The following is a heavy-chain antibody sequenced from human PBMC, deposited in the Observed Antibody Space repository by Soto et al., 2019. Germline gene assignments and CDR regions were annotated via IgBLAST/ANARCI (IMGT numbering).Heavy chain of an antibody. V-gene: IGHV1-18*01. Sequence: QVHLVQSGAEVKKPGASVKVSCKASNETLTTYGISWVRQAPGQGLEWMGWVSGYSGHSSSAQEFQDRVIMTTDTSTSKAYMGLRSMTSDDSAVYFCARDSSSSGYYYGMDVWGQGTTVTVSS. CDR2: VSGYSGHS. CDR1: NETLTTYG. D-gene: IGHD6-6*01. CDR3: ARDSSSSGYYYGMDV. J-gene: IGHJ6*02.